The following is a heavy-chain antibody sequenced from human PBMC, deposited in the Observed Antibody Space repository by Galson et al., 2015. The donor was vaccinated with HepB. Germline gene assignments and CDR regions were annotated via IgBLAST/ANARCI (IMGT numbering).Heavy chain of an antibody. CDR3: ARDGYCSSTSCSIFDY. Sequence: SLRLSCAASGFSFSNYWMSWVRQAPGKGLEWVAVIWCDGSNKYYADSVKGRFTISRDNSKNTLYLQMNSLRAEDTAVYYCARDGYCSSTSCSIFDYWGQGTLVTVSS. J-gene: IGHJ4*02. CDR2: IWCDGSNK. V-gene: IGHV3-33*08. D-gene: IGHD2-2*03. CDR1: GFSFSNYW.